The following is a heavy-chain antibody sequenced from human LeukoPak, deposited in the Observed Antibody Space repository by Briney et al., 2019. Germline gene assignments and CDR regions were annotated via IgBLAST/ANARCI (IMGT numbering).Heavy chain of an antibody. J-gene: IGHJ5*02. CDR2: IYYSGST. V-gene: IGHV4-59*01. CDR3: ARSHKVRFDP. Sequence: SETLSLTCTVSGGSISTYYWSWIRQPPGKGLEWIGYIYYSGSTNYNPSLKSRVTISVDTSKNQFSLKLSSVTAADTAVYYCARSHKVRFDPWGQGTLVTVSS. CDR1: GGSISTYY.